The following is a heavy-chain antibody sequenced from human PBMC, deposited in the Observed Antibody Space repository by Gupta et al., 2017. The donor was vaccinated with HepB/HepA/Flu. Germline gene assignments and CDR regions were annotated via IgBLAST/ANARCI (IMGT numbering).Heavy chain of an antibody. Sequence: EVPLVESGGGLVKPGGSLRLSCADSGFSFSNAWMSWVRQAPGKGLECIGRIKSNADGGTTDYAAPVKGRFTISRDDSKNMLYLQMNGLKTEDTAVYYCTTGGDYGDEVVFDYWGQGTLVTVSS. CDR3: TTGGDYGDEVVFDY. J-gene: IGHJ4*02. V-gene: IGHV3-15*01. CDR1: GFSFSNAW. CDR2: IKSNADGGTT. D-gene: IGHD4-17*01.